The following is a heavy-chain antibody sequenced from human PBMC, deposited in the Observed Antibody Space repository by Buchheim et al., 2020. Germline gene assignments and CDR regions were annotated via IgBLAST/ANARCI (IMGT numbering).Heavy chain of an antibody. V-gene: IGHV4-31*03. D-gene: IGHD3-22*01. CDR3: ARQLLSDYYDSSGYSVHFDY. Sequence: QVQLQESGPGLVKPSQTLSLTCTVSGGSISSGGYYWSWIRQHPGKGLEWIGYIYYSGRTYYNPSLKSRVTISVDTSKNQFALKLSSVTAADTAVYYCARQLLSDYYDSSGYSVHFDYWGQGTL. J-gene: IGHJ4*02. CDR1: GGSISSGGYY. CDR2: IYYSGRT.